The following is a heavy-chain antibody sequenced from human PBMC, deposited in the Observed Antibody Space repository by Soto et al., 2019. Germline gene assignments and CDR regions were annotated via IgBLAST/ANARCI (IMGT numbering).Heavy chain of an antibody. CDR2: ISDGGST. J-gene: IGHJ6*02. V-gene: IGHV4-59*12. D-gene: IGHD3-9*01. CDR1: GGSIFTYY. Sequence: SETLSLTCHVSGGSIFTYYWSWIRQSPGKGLEWIGYISDGGSTNYNPSLKSRVTMSVDTSKKQFSLKLTSVTAADTAVYFCARADYEILTGSYAMDVWGQGITVTVSS. CDR3: ARADYEILTGSYAMDV.